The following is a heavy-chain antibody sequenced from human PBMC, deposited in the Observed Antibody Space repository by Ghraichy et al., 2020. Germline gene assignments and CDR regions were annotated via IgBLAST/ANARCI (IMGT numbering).Heavy chain of an antibody. J-gene: IGHJ6*03. CDR1: GFSLSTSGMC. CDR2: IDWDDDK. D-gene: IGHD3-3*01. CDR3: ARSLYDLYYYYYMDV. V-gene: IGHV2-70*11. Sequence: SGPTLVKPTQTLTLTCTFSGFSLSTSGMCVSWIRQPPGKALEWLARIDWDDDKYYSTSLKTRLTISKDTSKNQVVLTMTNMDPVDTATYYCARSLYDLYYYYYMDVWGKGTTVTVSS.